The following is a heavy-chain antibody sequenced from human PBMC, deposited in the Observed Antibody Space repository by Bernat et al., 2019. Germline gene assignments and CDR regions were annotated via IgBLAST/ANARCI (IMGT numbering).Heavy chain of an antibody. V-gene: IGHV3-11*06. CDR2: ISSSSSYT. D-gene: IGHD6-13*01. CDR3: ARDRIAAAGGYYFDY. J-gene: IGHJ4*02. Sequence: QVQLVESGGGLVKPGGSLRLSCAASGFTFSDYYMSWIRQAPGKGLEWVSYISSSSSYTNYADSVKGRFTISRDNAKNSLYLQMNSLRAEDTAVYYCARDRIAAAGGYYFDYWGQGTLVTVSS. CDR1: GFTFSDYY.